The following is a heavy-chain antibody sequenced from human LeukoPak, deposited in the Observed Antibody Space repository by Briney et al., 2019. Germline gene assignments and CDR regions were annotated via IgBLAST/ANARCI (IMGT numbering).Heavy chain of an antibody. CDR3: AKDKAPLYSGYDWDLDF. V-gene: IGHV3-9*01. CDR1: GFTFHQYA. J-gene: IGHJ4*02. D-gene: IGHD5-12*01. Sequence: GRSLRLSCASSGFTFHQYAIHWVRQVPGKGLEWVSGISWNSGSIGYADSVRGRFTISRDNAKNSVYLQMNSLRAEDTALYYCAKDKAPLYSGYDWDLDFWGQGTLVIVSS. CDR2: ISWNSGSI.